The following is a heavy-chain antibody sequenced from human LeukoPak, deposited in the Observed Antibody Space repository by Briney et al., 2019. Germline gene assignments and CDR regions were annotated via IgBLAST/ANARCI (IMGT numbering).Heavy chain of an antibody. CDR1: GFTFSRHG. CDR2: IRYDGSNK. J-gene: IGHJ1*01. V-gene: IGHV3-30*02. CDR3: AKASWFGELLPQH. D-gene: IGHD3-10*01. Sequence: GGSLKLSCAASGFTFSRHGMHWVRQAPGKGLEWVAFIRYDGSNKYYADSVKGRFTISRDNSKNTLYLQMNSLRAEDTAVYYCAKASWFGELLPQHWGQGTLVTVSS.